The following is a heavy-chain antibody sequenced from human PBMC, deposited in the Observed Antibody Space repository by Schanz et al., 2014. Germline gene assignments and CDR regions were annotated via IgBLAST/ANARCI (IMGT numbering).Heavy chain of an antibody. CDR1: GFTFRSYG. CDR3: ARAFGGYDPAGALDY. D-gene: IGHD5-12*01. V-gene: IGHV3-NL1*01. CDR2: MSWNAGSL. Sequence: QVQLVESGGGVVQPGRSLRLSCAASGFTFRSYGMHWVRQAPGKGLEWVSGMSWNAGSLGYGDSVKGRFTISRDNAKNSLYLQMNSLRAEDTAVYYCARAFGGYDPAGALDYWGQGTLVTVSA. J-gene: IGHJ4*02.